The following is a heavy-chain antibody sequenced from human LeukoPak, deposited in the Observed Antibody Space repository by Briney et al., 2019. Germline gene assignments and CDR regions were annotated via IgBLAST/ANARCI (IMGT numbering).Heavy chain of an antibody. J-gene: IGHJ4*02. D-gene: IGHD6-13*01. Sequence: GGSLRLSCAASGFTVSSNYMSWVRQAPGKGREWVSVIYSGGSTYYADSVKGRFTISRDNSKNTLYLQMNSLRAEDTAVYYCARSTAAGSLGYFDYWGQGTLVTVSS. CDR3: ARSTAAGSLGYFDY. CDR2: IYSGGST. V-gene: IGHV3-53*01. CDR1: GFTVSSNY.